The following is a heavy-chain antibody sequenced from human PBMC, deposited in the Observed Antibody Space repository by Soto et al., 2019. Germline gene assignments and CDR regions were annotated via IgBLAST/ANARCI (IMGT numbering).Heavy chain of an antibody. CDR2: IKSIPDGGTT. D-gene: IGHD3-3*01. V-gene: IGHV3-15*01. CDR3: TTDQSGYYDFWSGSYSGGSFDT. CDR1: RFIFSNAW. J-gene: IGHJ5*02. Sequence: GSLRLSCAASRFIFSNAWMSWVRQAPGKGLEWVGRIKSIPDGGTTVYAALVKGRFTISRDDPKNMLYLQMNSLKIEDTAVYYCTTDQSGYYDFWSGSYSGGSFDTWGQGTLVTVSS.